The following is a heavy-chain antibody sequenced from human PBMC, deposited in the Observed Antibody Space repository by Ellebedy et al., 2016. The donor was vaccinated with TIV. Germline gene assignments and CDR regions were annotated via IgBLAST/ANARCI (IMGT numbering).Heavy chain of an antibody. CDR3: ARLSRPRQLWSRFCDY. J-gene: IGHJ4*02. V-gene: IGHV1-2*02. CDR1: GYTLTGYY. Sequence: ASVKVSCKASGYTLTGYYMHWVRQAPGQGLEWMGWINPNSGGTNYAQKFQGRVTMTRDTSISTAYMELSRLRSDDTAVYYCARLSRPRQLWSRFCDYWGQGSLVTVSS. D-gene: IGHD5-18*01. CDR2: INPNSGGT.